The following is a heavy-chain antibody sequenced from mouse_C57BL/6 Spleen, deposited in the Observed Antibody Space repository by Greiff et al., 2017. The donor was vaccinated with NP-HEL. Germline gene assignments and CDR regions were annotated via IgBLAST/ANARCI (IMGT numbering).Heavy chain of an antibody. CDR2: IDPSDSYT. Sequence: VQLQQPGAELVKPGASVKLSCKASGYTFTSYWMQWVKQRPGQGLEWIGEIDPSDSYTNYTQKFKGKATLTVDTSSSTAYMQLSSLTSEDTAVYYCASQRQLRGDYWGQGTTLTVSS. J-gene: IGHJ2*01. CDR1: GYTFTSYW. D-gene: IGHD3-2*02. CDR3: ASQRQLRGDY. V-gene: IGHV1-50*01.